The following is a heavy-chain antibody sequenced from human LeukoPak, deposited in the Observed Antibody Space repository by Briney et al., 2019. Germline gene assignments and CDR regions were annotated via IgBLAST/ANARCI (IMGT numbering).Heavy chain of an antibody. CDR1: GGSISSSSYY. J-gene: IGHJ4*02. Sequence: SETLSLTCTVSGGSISSSSYYWGWIRQPPGKGLEWIGSIYYSGSTYYNPSLKSRVTISVDTSKNQFSLKLSSVTAADTAVYYCARGDARGYSYGYFHFDYWGQGTLVIVSS. CDR3: ARGDARGYSYGYFHFDY. CDR2: IYYSGST. D-gene: IGHD5-18*01. V-gene: IGHV4-39*07.